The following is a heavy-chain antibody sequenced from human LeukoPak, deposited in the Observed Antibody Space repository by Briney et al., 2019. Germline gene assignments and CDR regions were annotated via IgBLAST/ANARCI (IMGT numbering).Heavy chain of an antibody. CDR3: AREEENAFDI. Sequence: SETLSLTCAVYGGSFSGYYWSWIRQPPGKGLEWIGEINHSGSTNYNPSLKSRVTISVDTSKNQFSLKLSSVTAADTAVYYCAREEENAFDIWGQGTMVTVSS. CDR2: INHSGST. J-gene: IGHJ3*02. CDR1: GGSFSGYY. V-gene: IGHV4-34*01.